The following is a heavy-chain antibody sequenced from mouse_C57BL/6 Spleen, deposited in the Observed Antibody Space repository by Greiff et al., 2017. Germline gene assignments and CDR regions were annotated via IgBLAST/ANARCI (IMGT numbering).Heavy chain of an antibody. J-gene: IGHJ2*01. Sequence: EVQLQESGPELVKPGASVKISCKASGYSFTDYNMNWVKQSNGKSLEWIGVINPNYGTTSYNQKFKGKATLTVDQSSSTAYMQLNSLTSEDSAFYYCARKGPSDSSGYSYYFDYWGQGTTLTVSS. V-gene: IGHV1-39*01. CDR2: INPNYGTT. CDR1: GYSFTDYN. CDR3: ARKGPSDSSGYSYYFDY. D-gene: IGHD3-2*02.